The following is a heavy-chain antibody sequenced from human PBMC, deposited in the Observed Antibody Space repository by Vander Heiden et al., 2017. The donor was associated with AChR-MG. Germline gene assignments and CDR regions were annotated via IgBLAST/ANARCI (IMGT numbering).Heavy chain of an antibody. CDR1: GSPFRRYG. CDR3: AKDQEGSGWYWGGYYYYGMDV. CDR2: ISYDGSNK. D-gene: IGHD6-19*01. Sequence: QVQLLESGGGVVQPGRSLRLSCAASGSPFRRYGTHWVRQAPVKGLEWVAVISYDGSNKYYADSVKGRFTISRDNSKNTLYLQMNSLRAEDTAVYYCAKDQEGSGWYWGGYYYYGMDVWGQGTTVTVSS. J-gene: IGHJ6*02. V-gene: IGHV3-30*18.